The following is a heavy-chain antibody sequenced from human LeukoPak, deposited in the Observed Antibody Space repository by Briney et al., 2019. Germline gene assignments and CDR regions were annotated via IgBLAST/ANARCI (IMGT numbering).Heavy chain of an antibody. CDR2: INHSGST. D-gene: IGHD2-21*02. CDR3: ARGRMVTANRLVYFDY. V-gene: IGHV4-34*01. Sequence: SETLSLTCTVSGGSISGYYWSWIRQPPGKGLEWIGEINHSGSTNYNPSLKSRVTISVDTSKNQFSLKLSSVTAADTAVYYCARGRMVTANRLVYFDYWGQGTLVTVSS. J-gene: IGHJ4*02. CDR1: GGSISGYY.